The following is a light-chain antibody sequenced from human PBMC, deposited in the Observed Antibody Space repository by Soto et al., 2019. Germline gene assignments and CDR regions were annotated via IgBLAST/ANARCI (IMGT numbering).Light chain of an antibody. V-gene: IGKV3D-15*01. CDR2: GAS. CDR3: QQSNNWPPIT. CDR1: QSVSSN. J-gene: IGKJ5*01. Sequence: EIVMTQSPATLSVSPGERATLSCRASQSVSSNLAWYQQKPGQAPRLLIYGASIRATGIPARFSGSGSGTEFTLTISSPQSEDFAVYYCQQSNNWPPITFGQGTRLEIK.